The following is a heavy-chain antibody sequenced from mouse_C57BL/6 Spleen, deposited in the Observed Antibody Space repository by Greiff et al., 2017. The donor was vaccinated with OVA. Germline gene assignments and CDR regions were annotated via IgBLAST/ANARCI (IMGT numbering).Heavy chain of an antibody. J-gene: IGHJ3*01. V-gene: IGHV1-55*01. CDR1: GYTFTGYW. CDR2: IYPGSGST. CDR3: ARRGVYDYDGGFAD. Sequence: QVQLQQPGAELVKPGASVKMSCKASGYTFTGYWITWVKQRPGQGLEWIGDIYPGSGSTNYNEKFKSKATLTVDTSSSTAYMQRSSLTSEDSAVYYCARRGVYDYDGGFADWGQGTLVTVSA. D-gene: IGHD2-4*01.